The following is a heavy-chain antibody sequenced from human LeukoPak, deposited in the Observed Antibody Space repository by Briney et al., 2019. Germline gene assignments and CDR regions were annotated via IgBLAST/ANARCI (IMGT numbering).Heavy chain of an antibody. Sequence: GGSLRLSCVASGFPFSTYWMHCARKAPGKGLIWVSHINSDGSNTRYVDSVRGRFTISRDNAKNTLYLQMNSLRAEGTGVYYCARKTVPDYWGQGTLVTVSS. D-gene: IGHD1-1*01. CDR1: GFPFSTYW. CDR2: INSDGSNT. CDR3: ARKTVPDY. V-gene: IGHV3-74*01. J-gene: IGHJ4*02.